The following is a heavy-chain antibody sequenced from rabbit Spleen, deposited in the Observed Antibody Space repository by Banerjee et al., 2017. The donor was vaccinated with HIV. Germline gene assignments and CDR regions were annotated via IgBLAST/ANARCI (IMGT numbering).Heavy chain of an antibody. D-gene: IGHD4-1*01. J-gene: IGHJ4*01. CDR2: IYGGSSGNT. CDR1: GFSFSSAQY. V-gene: IGHV1S40*01. CDR3: VREVAAKFNL. Sequence: QQLVESGGGLVKPGASLTLTCTASGFSFSSAQYMCWVRQAPGKGLEWIACIYGGSSGNTYYATWVNGQFTVSNASSTTVTLRMTSLTAADTAAYFCVREVAAKFNLWGPGHPRHRL.